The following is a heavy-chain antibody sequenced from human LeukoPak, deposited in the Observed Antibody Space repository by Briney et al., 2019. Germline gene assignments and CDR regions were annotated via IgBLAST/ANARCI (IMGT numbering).Heavy chain of an antibody. D-gene: IGHD5-24*01. V-gene: IGHV1-69*05. J-gene: IGHJ4*02. Sequence: ASVKVSCKASGYTFTSYDINWVRQAPGQGLEWMGRIIPIFGTANYAQKFQGRVTITTDESTSTAYMELSSLRSEDTAVYYCAINPPRRDGYSVDYWGQGTLVTVSS. CDR2: IIPIFGTA. CDR3: AINPPRRDGYSVDY. CDR1: GYTFTSYD.